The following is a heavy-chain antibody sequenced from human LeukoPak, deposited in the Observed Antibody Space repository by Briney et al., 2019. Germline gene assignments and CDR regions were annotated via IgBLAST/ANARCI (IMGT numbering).Heavy chain of an antibody. CDR2: IYSGGNT. Sequence: GGSLRLSCTVSGFTVSGNSMSWVRQAPGKGLEWVSFIYSGGNTHYSDSVKGRFTISRDNSKNTLYLQMNSLRAEDTAVYYCARRAGDYSHPYDYWGQGTLVTVPS. CDR3: ARRAGDYSHPYDY. CDR1: GFTVSGNS. V-gene: IGHV3-53*01. D-gene: IGHD3-22*01. J-gene: IGHJ4*02.